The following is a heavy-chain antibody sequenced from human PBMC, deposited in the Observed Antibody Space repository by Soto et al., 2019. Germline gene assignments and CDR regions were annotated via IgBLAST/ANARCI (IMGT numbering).Heavy chain of an antibody. CDR3: VSDGSTGWHFDS. D-gene: IGHD6-19*01. Sequence: EVQLVESGGGLVQPGGSLRLSCEASGFTLSSYWMSWIRQAPGKGLEWVANTRQDGGQSYLVDSVQGRFTISRDNAKNSVYLQMNSLRYEDTAVYYCVSDGSTGWHFDSWGQGTLVTVSS. CDR1: GFTLSSYW. CDR2: TRQDGGQS. V-gene: IGHV3-7*01. J-gene: IGHJ4*02.